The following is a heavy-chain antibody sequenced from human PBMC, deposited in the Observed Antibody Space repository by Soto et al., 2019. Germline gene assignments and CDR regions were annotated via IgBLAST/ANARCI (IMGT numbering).Heavy chain of an antibody. D-gene: IGHD1-26*01. CDR3: ARWDLNFDD. V-gene: IGHV1-3*01. CDR2: INAGNGNT. CDR1: GYSFTKYT. J-gene: IGHJ4*02. Sequence: QVQLVQSGAEVKKPGASVKVSCKASGYSFTKYTLHWVRQAPGQSLEWMGWINAGNGNTKYSQDFQGTVTITRDTDANTAYMEVSSLRSEDTAVYYCARWDLNFDDWGQGTLVTVSS.